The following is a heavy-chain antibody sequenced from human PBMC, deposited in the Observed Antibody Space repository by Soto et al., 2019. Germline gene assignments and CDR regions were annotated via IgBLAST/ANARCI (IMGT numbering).Heavy chain of an antibody. Sequence: GGSLRLSCAASGFTFSSYAMSWVRQAPGKGLEWVSAISGSGGSTYYADSVKGRFTISRDNPKNTLYLQMNSLRAEDTAVYYCAKAIFKAFGGGYYPGDDAFDIWGQGTMVTVSS. CDR1: GFTFSSYA. J-gene: IGHJ3*02. V-gene: IGHV3-23*01. D-gene: IGHD3-22*01. CDR3: AKAIFKAFGGGYYPGDDAFDI. CDR2: ISGSGGST.